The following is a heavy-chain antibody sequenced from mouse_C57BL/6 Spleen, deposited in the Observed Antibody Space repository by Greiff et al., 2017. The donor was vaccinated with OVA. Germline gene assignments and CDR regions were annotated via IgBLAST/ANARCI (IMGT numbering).Heavy chain of an antibody. CDR3: SRSGNYHCGSSQGAMDY. Sequence: QVQLKQPGAELVMPGASVKLSCKASGYTFTSYWMHWVKQRPGQGLEWIGAIDPSDSYTNSNQKFKGKSTLTVDKSSSKAYMQLSSLTSEDAAIYYGSRSGNYHCGSSQGAMDYWGQGTSVTVSS. V-gene: IGHV1-69*01. CDR1: GYTFTSYW. J-gene: IGHJ4*01. CDR2: IDPSDSYT. D-gene: IGHD1-1*01.